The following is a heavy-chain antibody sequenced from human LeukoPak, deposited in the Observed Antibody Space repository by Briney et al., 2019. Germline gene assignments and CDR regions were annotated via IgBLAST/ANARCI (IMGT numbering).Heavy chain of an antibody. J-gene: IGHJ4*02. V-gene: IGHV3-23*01. CDR2: ISGSGGST. CDR3: AKRADIVVVPAAIGDY. CDR1: GFTFSSYA. D-gene: IGHD2-2*02. Sequence: GGSLRLSCAASGFTFSSYAMSWVRQAPGKGLEWVSAISGSGGSTYYADYVKGRFTISRDNSKNTLYLQMNSLRAEDTAVYYCAKRADIVVVPAAIGDYWGQGTLVTVSS.